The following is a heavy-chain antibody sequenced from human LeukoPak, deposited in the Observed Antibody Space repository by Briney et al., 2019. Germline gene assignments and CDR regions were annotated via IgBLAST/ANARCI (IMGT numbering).Heavy chain of an antibody. J-gene: IGHJ4*02. Sequence: GGSLRLSCVASGFRFNTYWMNWVRQAPGKGLEWVANIKPDGRDKYYVVSLKGRFTISRDNSKNALYLEMNSLRAEDTAIYYCARENFEYWGQGTLVTVSS. V-gene: IGHV3-7*04. CDR3: ARENFEY. CDR1: GFRFNTYW. CDR2: IKPDGRDK.